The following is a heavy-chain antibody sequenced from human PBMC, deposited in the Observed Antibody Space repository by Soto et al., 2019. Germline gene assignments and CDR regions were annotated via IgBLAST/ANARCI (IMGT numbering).Heavy chain of an antibody. CDR2: ISYDGSNK. V-gene: IGHV3-30*18. CDR3: AKDLDIVVVPAAFPPPTNYYYYGMDV. CDR1: GFTFSSYG. J-gene: IGHJ6*02. Sequence: PGGSLRLSCAASGFTFSSYGMHWVRQAPGKGLEWVAVISYDGSNKYYADSVKGRFTISRDNSKNTLYLQMNSLRAEDTAVYYCAKDLDIVVVPAAFPPPTNYYYYGMDVWGQGTTVTVSS. D-gene: IGHD2-2*01.